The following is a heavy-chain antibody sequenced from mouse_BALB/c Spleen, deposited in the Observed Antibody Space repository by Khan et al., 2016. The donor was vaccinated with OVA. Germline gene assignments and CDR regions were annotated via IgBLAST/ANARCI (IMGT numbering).Heavy chain of an antibody. Sequence: EVELVESGGDLVKPGGSLKLSCSASGFTFSTYAMSWVRQTPEKRLEWVATISSGGDYIYYPDSVKGRFNISRDNAKKTLYLQMSRLRSEDTAMYYCARHNYGPFAYWGQGTLVTVSA. CDR3: ARHNYGPFAY. J-gene: IGHJ3*01. D-gene: IGHD1-1*01. CDR2: ISSGGDYI. V-gene: IGHV5-9-3*01. CDR1: GFTFSTYA.